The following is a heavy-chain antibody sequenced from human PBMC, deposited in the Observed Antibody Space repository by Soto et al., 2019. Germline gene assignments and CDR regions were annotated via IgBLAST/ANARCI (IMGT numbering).Heavy chain of an antibody. V-gene: IGHV1-69*13. J-gene: IGHJ6*02. D-gene: IGHD6-13*01. CDR3: AIGAAAGYYYYGMDV. CDR1: GGTFSSYA. CDR2: IIPIFGTA. Sequence: SVKVSCKSSGGTFSSYAISWVRQAPGQGLEWMGGIIPIFGTANYAQKFQGRVTITADESTSTAYMELSSLRSEDTAVYYCAIGAAAGYYYYGMDVWGQGTTVTVSS.